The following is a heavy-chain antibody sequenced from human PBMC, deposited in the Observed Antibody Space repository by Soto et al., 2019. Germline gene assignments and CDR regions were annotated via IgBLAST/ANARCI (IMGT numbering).Heavy chain of an antibody. Sequence: PGGSLRLSCAASGLTFSSYSMNWVRQAPGKGLEWVSSISSSSSYIYYADSVKGRFTISRDNAKNSLYLQMNSLRAEDTAVYYCARDHYDYPEGFQHWGQGTLVTVSS. D-gene: IGHD3-16*01. CDR3: ARDHYDYPEGFQH. CDR1: GLTFSSYS. J-gene: IGHJ1*01. V-gene: IGHV3-21*04. CDR2: ISSSSSYI.